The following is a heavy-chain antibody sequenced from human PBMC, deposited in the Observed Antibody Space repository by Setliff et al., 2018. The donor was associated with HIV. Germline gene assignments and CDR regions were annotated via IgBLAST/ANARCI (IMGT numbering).Heavy chain of an antibody. D-gene: IGHD6-13*01. V-gene: IGHV4-61*08. CDR3: ARDRHSSSWYGDYYYYYMDV. J-gene: IGHJ6*03. Sequence: PSETLSLTCSVSGGVSGGDMGVHDWSWIRQPPGKGLEWIGYIYDNEKTFYNPSLKSRVTISVDTSKNQFSLKLSPVTAADTAVYYCARDRHSSSWYGDYYYYYMDVWGKGTTVTVSS. CDR2: IYDNEKT. CDR1: GGVSGGDMGVHD.